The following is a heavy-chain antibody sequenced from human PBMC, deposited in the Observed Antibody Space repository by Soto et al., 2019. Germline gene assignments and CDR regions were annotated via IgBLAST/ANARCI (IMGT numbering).Heavy chain of an antibody. CDR3: TGNIQLWSWDTRRYYYGMDV. Sequence: GSLRLSCAASGFTFSNAWMSWVRQAPGKGLEWVGRIKSKTDGGTTDYAAPVKGRFTISRDDSKNTLYLQMNSLKTEDTAVYYCTGNIQLWSWDTRRYYYGMDVWGQGATVTVSS. V-gene: IGHV3-15*01. CDR2: IKSKTDGGTT. CDR1: GFTFSNAW. D-gene: IGHD5-18*01. J-gene: IGHJ6*02.